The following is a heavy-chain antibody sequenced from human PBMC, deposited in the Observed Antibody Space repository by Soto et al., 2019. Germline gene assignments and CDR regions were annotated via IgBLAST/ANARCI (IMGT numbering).Heavy chain of an antibody. Sequence: ASVKVSFTASGYTFTSYGISWVRQAPGQGLEWMGWISAYNGNTNYAQKLQGRVTMTTDTSTSTAYMELRSLRSDDTAVYYCARAEIYDFWSGYYSDYWGQGTLVTVSS. CDR3: ARAEIYDFWSGYYSDY. V-gene: IGHV1-18*01. J-gene: IGHJ4*02. D-gene: IGHD3-3*01. CDR1: GYTFTSYG. CDR2: ISAYNGNT.